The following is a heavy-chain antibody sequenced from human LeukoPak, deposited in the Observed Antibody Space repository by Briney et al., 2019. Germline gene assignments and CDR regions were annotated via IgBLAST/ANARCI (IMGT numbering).Heavy chain of an antibody. Sequence: SETLSLTCTVSGGSISRSNYYWGWIRQPPGKGLEWIGSISYSGSTYYNPSLKSRVTISVDTSKSQFSLKLSSVTDADTAVYYCARLEGSSVSFDYWGQGTLVTVSS. V-gene: IGHV4-39*01. CDR1: GGSISRSNYY. CDR2: ISYSGST. J-gene: IGHJ4*02. D-gene: IGHD6-6*01. CDR3: ARLEGSSVSFDY.